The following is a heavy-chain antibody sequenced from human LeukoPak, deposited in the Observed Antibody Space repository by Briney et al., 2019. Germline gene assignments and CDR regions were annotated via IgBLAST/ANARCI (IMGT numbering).Heavy chain of an antibody. Sequence: SETLSLTCAVYGGSFSGYYWTWIRQAPGKGLEWIGEINPSGRISYNPSLKSRLTISVDASKNQFSLNLRSLTAADTAVYYCARGRREVSMIVVVMTGVSYYLDVWGKGTTVTVS. V-gene: IGHV4-34*01. CDR2: INPSGRI. J-gene: IGHJ6*03. CDR3: ARGRREVSMIVVVMTGVSYYLDV. CDR1: GGSFSGYY. D-gene: IGHD3-22*01.